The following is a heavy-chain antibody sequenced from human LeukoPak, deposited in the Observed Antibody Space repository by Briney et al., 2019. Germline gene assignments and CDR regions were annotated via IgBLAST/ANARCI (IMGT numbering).Heavy chain of an antibody. J-gene: IGHJ6*02. D-gene: IGHD3-10*01. V-gene: IGHV3-23*01. CDR3: AKGDYYGSGTYYNGYYGLDV. Sequence: QSGGSLRLSCAASGFSFNNYAMSWVRQAPGKGLEWVSAISGSATSTYYVDSVRGRFTISRDNSRDTLYLEMSSLSAEDTAVYYCAKGDYYGSGTYYNGYYGLDVWGQGTTVTVPS. CDR1: GFSFNNYA. CDR2: ISGSATST.